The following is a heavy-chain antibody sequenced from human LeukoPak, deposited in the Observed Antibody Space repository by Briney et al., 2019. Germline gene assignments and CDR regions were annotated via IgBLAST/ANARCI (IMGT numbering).Heavy chain of an antibody. J-gene: IGHJ5*02. CDR3: ARDLAAAGTDWFDP. V-gene: IGHV4-4*07. Sequence: PSETLSLTXTVSGGSISSYYWSWIRQAAGKGLEWIGRIYTSGSTNYNPSLKSRVTMSVDTSKNQFSLKLSSVIAADTAVYYCARDLAAAGTDWFDPWGQGTLVTVSS. CDR2: IYTSGST. CDR1: GGSISSYY. D-gene: IGHD6-13*01.